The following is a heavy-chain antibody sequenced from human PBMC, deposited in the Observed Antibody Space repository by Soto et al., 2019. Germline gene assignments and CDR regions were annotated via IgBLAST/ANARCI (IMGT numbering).Heavy chain of an antibody. Sequence: SETLSLTCTVSGGSIRSYYWSWIRQAPGKGLEWIGYLYNSGSTVYNPSLKSRVTISVGTSKNQFSLKLSSVTAADTAVYYCARSLVRGVISTHYFDYWGQGTLVTVSS. CDR3: ARSLVRGVISTHYFDY. CDR1: GGSIRSYY. J-gene: IGHJ4*02. V-gene: IGHV4-59*12. D-gene: IGHD3-10*01. CDR2: LYNSGST.